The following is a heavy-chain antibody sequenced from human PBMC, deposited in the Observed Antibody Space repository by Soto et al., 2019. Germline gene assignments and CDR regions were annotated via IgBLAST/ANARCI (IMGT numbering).Heavy chain of an antibody. D-gene: IGHD3-3*01. CDR1: GGTFSSYA. CDR2: IIPIFGTA. J-gene: IGHJ6*02. V-gene: IGHV1-69*13. CDR3: ARDNPGGGYDFCNHQSYYYYYGMDV. Sequence: SVKVSCTASGGTFSSYAISWVRQAPGQGLEWMGGIIPIFGTANYAQKFQGRVTITADESTSTAYMELSSLRSEDTAVYYCARDNPGGGYDFCNHQSYYYYYGMDVWGQGTTVTGLL.